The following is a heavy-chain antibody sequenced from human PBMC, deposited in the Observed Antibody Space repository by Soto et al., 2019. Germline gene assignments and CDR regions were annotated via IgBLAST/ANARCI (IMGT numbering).Heavy chain of an antibody. CDR1: GYTLTELS. CDR2: FDPEDGET. CDR3: ATSGLYDILTGVYFQH. J-gene: IGHJ1*01. D-gene: IGHD3-9*01. V-gene: IGHV1-24*01. Sequence: GASVKVSCKASGYTLTELSMHWVRQAPGKGLEWMGGFDPEDGETIYAQKFQGRVTMTEDTSTDTAYMELSSLRSEDTAVYYCATSGLYDILTGVYFQHWGQGTLVTVSS.